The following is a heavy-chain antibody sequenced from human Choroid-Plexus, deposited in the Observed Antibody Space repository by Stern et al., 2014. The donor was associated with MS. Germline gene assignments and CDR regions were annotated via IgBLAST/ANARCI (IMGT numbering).Heavy chain of an antibody. D-gene: IGHD3-22*01. Sequence: EVQLVESGGDLVQPGESLRLSCAASGFTFRTYAMSWVRQAPGQGLEWVSGISGRGGNINEEDFAMGRVTISRDNPTNTLYLQMNSLRAEDTAVYYCAKDLRASSGYYSLVGAFDIWGQGTMVTVSS. V-gene: IGHV3-23*04. CDR2: ISGRGGNI. CDR1: GFTFRTYA. J-gene: IGHJ3*02. CDR3: AKDLRASSGYYSLVGAFDI.